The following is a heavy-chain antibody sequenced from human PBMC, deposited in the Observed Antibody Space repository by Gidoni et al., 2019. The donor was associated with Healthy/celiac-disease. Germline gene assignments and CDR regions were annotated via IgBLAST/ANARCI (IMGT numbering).Heavy chain of an antibody. CDR2: INHSGST. CDR3: ARPNRYSSGWYSY. Sequence: QVQLQQSGAGRLKPSSTLSLTCAAYGASFSGYYWSWIRQPPGEGLEWIGEINHSGSTNYNPSLKGRVTISVDTSKNQFSLKLSSVTAADTAVYYCARPNRYSSGWYSYWGQGTLVTVSS. D-gene: IGHD6-19*01. J-gene: IGHJ4*02. CDR1: GASFSGYY. V-gene: IGHV4-34*01.